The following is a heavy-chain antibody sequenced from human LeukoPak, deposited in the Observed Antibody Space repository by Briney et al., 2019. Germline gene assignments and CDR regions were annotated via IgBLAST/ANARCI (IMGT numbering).Heavy chain of an antibody. D-gene: IGHD3-10*01. V-gene: IGHV4-34*01. CDR3: ARGGKRYYYGSGGTFDP. CDR2: INHSGST. CDR1: GGSFSGYY. J-gene: IGHJ5*02. Sequence: SEILSLTCALYGGSFSGYYWSWVRQPPGKGLEWIGEINHSGSTNYNPSLKSRVTISVDTSKNQFSLKLSSVSAAGPAVYYCARGGKRYYYGSGGTFDPWAQGTLVTVSS.